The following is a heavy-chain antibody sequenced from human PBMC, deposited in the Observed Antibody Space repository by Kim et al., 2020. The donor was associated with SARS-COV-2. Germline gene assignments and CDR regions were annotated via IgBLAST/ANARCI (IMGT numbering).Heavy chain of an antibody. D-gene: IGHD3-10*01. V-gene: IGHV3-30*02. Sequence: ADSVTGLLTISRDNSKNTLYLQMNSLRAEDTAVYYCAKVGYGSGTAGFDYWGQGTLVTVSS. CDR3: AKVGYGSGTAGFDY. J-gene: IGHJ4*02.